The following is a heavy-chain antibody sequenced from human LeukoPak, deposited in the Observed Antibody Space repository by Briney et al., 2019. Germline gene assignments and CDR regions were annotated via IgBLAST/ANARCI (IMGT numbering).Heavy chain of an antibody. Sequence: SETLSLTCTVSGGSISSYYWSWIRQPPGKGLEWIGYIYYSGSTNYNPSLKSRVTISVDTSKNQFSLKLSSVTAADTAVYYCARALYCSSTSCYMGYYYMDVWGKGTTVTVSS. J-gene: IGHJ6*03. V-gene: IGHV4-59*01. CDR2: IYYSGST. CDR1: GGSISSYY. D-gene: IGHD2-2*02. CDR3: ARALYCSSTSCYMGYYYMDV.